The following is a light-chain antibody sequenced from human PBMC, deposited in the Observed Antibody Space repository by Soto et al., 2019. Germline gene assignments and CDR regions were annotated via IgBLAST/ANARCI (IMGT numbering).Light chain of an antibody. Sequence: TQMTQSPSTLSASVGDRVVITCRASRSISSWLAWYQQKPGKAPKLLIYKASSLQSGVSSRFSGSGSGTEFTLTINSLQPDDFATYYCHRYDNSWSFGQGTKVEIK. CDR1: RSISSW. V-gene: IGKV1-5*03. J-gene: IGKJ1*01. CDR3: HRYDNSWS. CDR2: KAS.